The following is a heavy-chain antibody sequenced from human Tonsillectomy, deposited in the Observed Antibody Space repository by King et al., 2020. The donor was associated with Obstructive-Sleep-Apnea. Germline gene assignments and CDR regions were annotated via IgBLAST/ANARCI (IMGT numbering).Heavy chain of an antibody. Sequence: VQLVESGGGVVQPGRSLRLSCAASGFTFSSSAMHWVRQAPGKGLDWVAIMSYVGTSKNYPDSVKGRCTISRDNSKNTLDLQMNSLRAEDTAVYYCARAPSYYDSSGYDYWGQGTLVTVSS. CDR1: GFTFSSSA. CDR3: ARAPSYYDSSGYDY. CDR2: MSYVGTSK. V-gene: IGHV3-30*04. D-gene: IGHD3-22*01. J-gene: IGHJ4*02.